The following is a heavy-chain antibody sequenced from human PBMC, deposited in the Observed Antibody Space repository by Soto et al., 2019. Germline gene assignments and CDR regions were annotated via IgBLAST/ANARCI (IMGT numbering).Heavy chain of an antibody. CDR1: GITISSYA. V-gene: IGHV3-23*01. J-gene: IGHJ6*02. CDR2: ISGSGGST. CDR3: ARPPGIAEAESTQRYYYYGMDV. D-gene: IGHD6-13*01. Sequence: GGSLRLSCAASGITISSYAMSWVRQAPGKGLEWVSAISGSGGSTYYADSVKGRFTISRDNSKNTLYLQMNSLRAEDTAVYYCARPPGIAEAESTQRYYYYGMDVWGQGTTVTVSS.